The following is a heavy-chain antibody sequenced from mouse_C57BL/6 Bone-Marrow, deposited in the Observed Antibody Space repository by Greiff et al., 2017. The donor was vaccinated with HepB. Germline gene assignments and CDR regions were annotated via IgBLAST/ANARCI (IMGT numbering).Heavy chain of an antibody. CDR3: ARHDWDYFDY. J-gene: IGHJ2*01. CDR1: GFTFSSYT. CDR2: ISGGGGNT. V-gene: IGHV5-9*01. D-gene: IGHD4-1*01. Sequence: EVQLQESGGGLVKPGGSLKLSCAASGFTFSSYTMSWVRQTPEKRLEWVATISGGGGNTYYPDSVKGRFTISRDNAKNTLYLQMSSLRSEDTALYYCARHDWDYFDYWGQGTTLTVSS.